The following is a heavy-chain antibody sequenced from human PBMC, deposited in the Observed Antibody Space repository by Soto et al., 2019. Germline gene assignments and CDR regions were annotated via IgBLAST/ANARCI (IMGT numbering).Heavy chain of an antibody. Sequence: GSLRLSCTASAFTFSDYYMNWIRQAPGKGPEWVSYISSSGATINYADSVKGRFAISRDNAKNILYLQMNNLRAEDTAVYYCVRENRKVGYGSTTSCPFDYWGQGSLVTVSS. D-gene: IGHD2-2*01. V-gene: IGHV3-11*01. CDR1: AFTFSDYY. J-gene: IGHJ4*02. CDR3: VRENRKVGYGSTTSCPFDY. CDR2: ISSSGATI.